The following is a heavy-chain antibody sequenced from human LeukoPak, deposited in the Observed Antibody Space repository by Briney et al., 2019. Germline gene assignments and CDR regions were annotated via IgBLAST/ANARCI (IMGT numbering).Heavy chain of an antibody. J-gene: IGHJ4*02. CDR3: ARGDYYDSSGYGY. Sequence: GGSLRLSCAASGFTFSSYSMNWVRQAPGKGLEWVSSISSSSSYIYYADSVKGRFTISRDNPKNSLYLQMNSLRAVDTAVYYCARGDYYDSSGYGYWGQGTLVTVSS. D-gene: IGHD3-22*01. V-gene: IGHV3-21*01. CDR2: ISSSSSYI. CDR1: GFTFSSYS.